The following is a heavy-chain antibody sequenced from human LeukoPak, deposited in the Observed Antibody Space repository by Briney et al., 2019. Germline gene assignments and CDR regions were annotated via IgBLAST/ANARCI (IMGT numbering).Heavy chain of an antibody. CDR1: GYSFTSYW. Sequence: GESLKISCKGSGYSFTSYWIGWVRQMPGKGLEWMGIIYPGDSDTRYSPSFQGQVTISADKSISTAYLQWSSLKASDTAMYYCARVPVGGWSYSYYYYGMDVWGQGTTVTVSS. J-gene: IGHJ6*02. CDR2: IYPGDSDT. CDR3: ARVPVGGWSYSYYYYGMDV. V-gene: IGHV5-51*01. D-gene: IGHD6-19*01.